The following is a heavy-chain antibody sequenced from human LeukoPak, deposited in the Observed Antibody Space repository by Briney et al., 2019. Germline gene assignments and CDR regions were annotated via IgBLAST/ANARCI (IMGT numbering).Heavy chain of an antibody. Sequence: QTLSLTCTVSGDSISRGRYYWSWVRQPAGKELEWIGRIYASGKTDYNPYTPSLKSRVAMSLDTSKNQVSLYLTSVTAADTAMYFCARSFSEKYYFESWGQGTLVTVSS. J-gene: IGHJ4*02. CDR1: GDSISRGRYY. D-gene: IGHD1-26*01. CDR3: ARSFSEKYYFES. CDR2: IYASGKT. V-gene: IGHV4-61*02.